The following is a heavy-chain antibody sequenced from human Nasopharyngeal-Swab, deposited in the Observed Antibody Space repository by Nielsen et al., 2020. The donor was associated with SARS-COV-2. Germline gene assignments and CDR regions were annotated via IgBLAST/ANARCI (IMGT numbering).Heavy chain of an antibody. CDR2: IYYSGST. CDR3: ARAYSSSWYPGYYYYGVDV. J-gene: IGHJ6*02. CDR1: GGSISSYY. D-gene: IGHD6-13*01. Sequence: GSLRLSCTVSGGSISSYYWSWIRQPPGKGLEWIGYIYYSGSTNYNPSLKSRVTISVDTSKNQFSLKLSSVTAADTAVYYCARAYSSSWYPGYYYYGVDVWGQGTTVTVSS. V-gene: IGHV4-59*01.